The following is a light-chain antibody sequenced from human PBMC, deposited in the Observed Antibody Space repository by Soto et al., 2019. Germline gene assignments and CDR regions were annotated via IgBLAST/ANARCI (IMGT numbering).Light chain of an antibody. CDR2: DVN. CDR3: SSFTSTSTLGV. V-gene: IGLV2-14*03. CDR1: RSDIGGSKY. Sequence: QSALTQPASVSGSPGQSITISCTGSRSDIGGSKYVSWYQQRPGKAPQLVIYDVNNRPSGVPDRFSGSKSGNTASLTISGLLAEDEGDYYCSSFTSTSTLGVFGGGTKLTVL. J-gene: IGLJ3*02.